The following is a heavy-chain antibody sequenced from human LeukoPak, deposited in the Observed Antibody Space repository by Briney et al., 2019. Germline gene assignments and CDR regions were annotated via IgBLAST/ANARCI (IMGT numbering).Heavy chain of an antibody. J-gene: IGHJ4*02. D-gene: IGHD1-14*01. V-gene: IGHV3-33*01. CDR1: GFTFSSFG. CDR2: IWYDGSQR. CDR3: ARYRSGTNDY. Sequence: GGSLRLSCAASGFTFSSFGMHWVRQAPGKGLECLAVIWYDGSQRYHADSVKGRFTIPRDNSKNTVYLQMNSLRAEDTALYYCARYRSGTNDYWGRGTLVIVSS.